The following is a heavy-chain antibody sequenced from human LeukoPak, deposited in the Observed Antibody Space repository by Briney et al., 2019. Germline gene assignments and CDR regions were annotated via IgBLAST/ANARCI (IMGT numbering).Heavy chain of an antibody. V-gene: IGHV4-59*12. CDR3: ARKGGGHDYVWGSYRYRFDY. CDR2: IYYSGST. Sequence: SETLSLTCTVSGGSISSYYWSWIRQPPGKGLEWIGYIYYSGSTNYNPSLKSRVTISVDTSKNQFSLKLSSVTAADTAVYYCARKGGGHDYVWGSYRYRFDYWGQGTLVTVSS. J-gene: IGHJ4*02. CDR1: GGSISSYY. D-gene: IGHD3-16*02.